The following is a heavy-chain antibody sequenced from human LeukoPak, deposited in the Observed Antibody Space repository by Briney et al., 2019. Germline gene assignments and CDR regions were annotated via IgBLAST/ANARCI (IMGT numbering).Heavy chain of an antibody. CDR2: INPNSGDT. D-gene: IGHD2-2*01. CDR3: TRHTSPTFDY. CDR1: GGTFSSYA. J-gene: IGHJ4*02. V-gene: IGHV1-8*03. Sequence: ASVKVSCKASGGTFSSYAISWVRQATGQAPEWMGWINPNSGDTGYAQKFQGRVTITRDTSISTAYMELSSLRSEDTAVYYCTRHTSPTFDYWGQGSPVTVSS.